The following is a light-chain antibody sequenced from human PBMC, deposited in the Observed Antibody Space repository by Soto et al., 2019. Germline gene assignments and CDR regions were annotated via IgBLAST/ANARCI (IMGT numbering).Light chain of an antibody. Sequence: EIALTQSPCTLSLSPGERATLSCRASQSVSSSYVARYQQKPGQPPRLVIYGASTRATGTPGTFIGSGSGTDFTLTISGLEAEDCAVYFCLQYCILPYTFGHGTKLEV. J-gene: IGKJ2*01. CDR2: GAS. V-gene: IGKV3-20*01. CDR1: QSVSSSY. CDR3: LQYCILPYT.